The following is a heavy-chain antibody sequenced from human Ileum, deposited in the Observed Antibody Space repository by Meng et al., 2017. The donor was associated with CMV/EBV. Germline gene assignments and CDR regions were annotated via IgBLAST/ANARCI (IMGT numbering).Heavy chain of an antibody. CDR2: ITSGSSI. Sequence: GSGRGFVSPWGSLIFSCSAFVFTFSSSNMNWVRQVRGKVLECVSSITSGSSIFYSVSVKGRFTISRDNAKNLFFLQMDSLRADDTAVYYCARYTSTYRDYWGQGTLVTVSS. CDR3: ARYTSTYRDY. CDR1: VFTFSSSN. J-gene: IGHJ4*02. D-gene: IGHD1-26*01. V-gene: IGHV3-21*06.